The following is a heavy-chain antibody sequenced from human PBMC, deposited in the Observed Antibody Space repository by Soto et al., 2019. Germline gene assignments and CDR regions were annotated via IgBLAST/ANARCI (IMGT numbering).Heavy chain of an antibody. CDR1: GGSISSSSYY. CDR2: IYYSGST. V-gene: IGHV4-39*01. CDR3: ASRRRKGIAAADGMDI. Sequence: PSETLSLTCTVSGGSISSSSYYWGWIRQPPGKGLEWIGSIYYSGSTYYNPSLKSRVTISVDTSKNQFSLKLSSVTAADTAVYYCASRRRKGIAAADGMDIWGQGTTVTVS. D-gene: IGHD6-13*01. J-gene: IGHJ6*02.